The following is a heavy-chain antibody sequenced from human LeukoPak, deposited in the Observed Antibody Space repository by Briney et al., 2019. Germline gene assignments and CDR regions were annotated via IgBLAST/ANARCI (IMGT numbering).Heavy chain of an antibody. CDR1: GGSFSGYY. CDR3: ARRYCSGGSCYYPRWFDS. Sequence: SETLSLTCAVYGGSFSGYYWSWIRQPPGKGLEWIGEINHSGSTNYNPSLKSRVTISVDTSKNQFSLKLSSVTAADTAVYYCARRYCSGGSCYYPRWFDSWGQGTLVTVSS. CDR2: INHSGST. V-gene: IGHV4-34*01. D-gene: IGHD2-15*01. J-gene: IGHJ5*01.